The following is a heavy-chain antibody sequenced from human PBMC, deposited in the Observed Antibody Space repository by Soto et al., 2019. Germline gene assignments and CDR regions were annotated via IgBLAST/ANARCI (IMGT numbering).Heavy chain of an antibody. CDR3: ARERDYGDSSSVASAMDV. CDR2: IWYDGSNE. V-gene: IGHV3-33*01. CDR1: GFTFSNYG. Sequence: QVQLVESGGGVVQPGGSLRLSCAASGFTFSNYGMHWVRQAPGKGLQWVAVIWYDGSNEYYADSVKGRFTISRDNSKTTLYLKMNSLRADDTAVYYCARERDYGDSSSVASAMDVWGQGTTVTVSS. D-gene: IGHD4-17*01. J-gene: IGHJ6*02.